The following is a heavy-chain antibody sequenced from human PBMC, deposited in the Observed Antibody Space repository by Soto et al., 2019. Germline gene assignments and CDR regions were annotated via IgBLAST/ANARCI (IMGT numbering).Heavy chain of an antibody. CDR2: IYYSGST. D-gene: IGHD3-9*01. V-gene: IGHV4-59*08. CDR1: GGSISSYY. CDR3: ARRNDILTGHLPDWYFDL. J-gene: IGHJ2*01. Sequence: SETLSLTCTVSGGSISSYYWSWIRQPPGKGLKWIGYIYYSGSTNYNPSLKSRVTISVDTSKNQFSLKLSSVTAADTAVYYCARRNDILTGHLPDWYFDLWGRGTLVTVSS.